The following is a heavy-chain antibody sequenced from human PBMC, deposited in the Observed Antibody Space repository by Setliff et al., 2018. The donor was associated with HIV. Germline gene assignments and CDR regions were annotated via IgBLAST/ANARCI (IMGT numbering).Heavy chain of an antibody. J-gene: IGHJ4*02. CDR3: ARSPRIGVAGEFEY. CDR2: IYTSGSV. V-gene: IGHV4-4*09. CDR1: GGSISSYY. Sequence: SETLSLTCTVSGGSISSYYWSWIRQPPGKGLEWIGYIYTSGSVNYNPSLNSRVTKSVDTSKNQFSLKVSSVTAADTAVYYCARSPRIGVAGEFEYWGQGTLVTVSS. D-gene: IGHD6-19*01.